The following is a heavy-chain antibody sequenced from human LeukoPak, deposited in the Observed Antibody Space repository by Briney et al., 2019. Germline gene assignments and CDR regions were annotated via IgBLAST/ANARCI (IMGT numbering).Heavy chain of an antibody. V-gene: IGHV4-61*05. Sequence: PSETLSLTFTVSGGSISSSSYYWGWIRQPPGKGLEWIGYIYYSGSTNYNPSLKSRVTISVDTSKNQFSLKLSSVTAEDTAVYYCASNEDDYGDRGYFDYWGQGTLVTVSS. D-gene: IGHD4-17*01. CDR1: GGSISSSSYY. CDR2: IYYSGST. J-gene: IGHJ4*02. CDR3: ASNEDDYGDRGYFDY.